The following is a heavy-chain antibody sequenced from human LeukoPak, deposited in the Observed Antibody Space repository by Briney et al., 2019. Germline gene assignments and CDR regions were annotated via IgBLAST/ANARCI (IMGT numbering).Heavy chain of an antibody. Sequence: GGSLRLSCAASGFTLSNYAIHWVRQAPGKGLEWVASIRFNGNFYAYYVKGRFTISRDNSNSTVSLQMDTLRPEDTALYYSARENWDFDFWGQGTLVTVSS. CDR2: IRFNGN. CDR1: GFTLSNYA. CDR3: ARENWDFDF. V-gene: IGHV3-30*02. D-gene: IGHD7-27*01. J-gene: IGHJ4*02.